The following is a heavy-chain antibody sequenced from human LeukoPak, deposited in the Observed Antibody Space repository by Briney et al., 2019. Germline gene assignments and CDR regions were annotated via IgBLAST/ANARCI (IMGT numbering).Heavy chain of an antibody. Sequence: ALVKVSCKASGYTFTSYGISWVRQAPGQGLEWMGWISAYNGNTNYAQKLQGRVTMTTDTSTSTAYKELRSLRSDDTAVYYCARVTAAGTWAFDIWGQGTMVTVSS. J-gene: IGHJ3*02. CDR2: ISAYNGNT. D-gene: IGHD6-13*01. CDR1: GYTFTSYG. CDR3: ARVTAAGTWAFDI. V-gene: IGHV1-18*01.